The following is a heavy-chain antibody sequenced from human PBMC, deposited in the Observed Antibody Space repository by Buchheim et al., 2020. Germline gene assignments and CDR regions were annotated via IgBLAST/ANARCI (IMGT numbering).Heavy chain of an antibody. CDR3: ARGVRYCSGGSCYSGHYFDY. V-gene: IGHV4-39*07. CDR1: GGSISSSSYY. D-gene: IGHD2-15*01. Sequence: QLQLQESGPGLVKPSETLSLTCTASGGSISSSSYYWGWIRQPPGKGLEWIGSIYYSGSTYYNPSLKSRVTISVDTSKNQFSLKLSSVTAADTAVYYCARGVRYCSGGSCYSGHYFDYWGQGTL. CDR2: IYYSGST. J-gene: IGHJ4*02.